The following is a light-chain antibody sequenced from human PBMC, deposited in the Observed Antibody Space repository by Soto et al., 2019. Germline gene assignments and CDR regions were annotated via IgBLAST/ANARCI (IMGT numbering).Light chain of an antibody. Sequence: IKQSQAPSALFAYVRDRVTMTCRASQSISSWLAWYHQKPGKAPKLLSYQESSLESGVPSRLSGSGSGTEFTLTNSSLQPDHFATYYCPQYNSYPRTFGHG. CDR2: QES. CDR3: PQYNSYPRT. CDR1: QSISSW. V-gene: IGKV1-5*03. J-gene: IGKJ1*01.